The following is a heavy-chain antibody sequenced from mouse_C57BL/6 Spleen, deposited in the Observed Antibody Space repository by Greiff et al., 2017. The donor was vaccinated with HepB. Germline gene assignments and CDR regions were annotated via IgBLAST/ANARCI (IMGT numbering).Heavy chain of an antibody. J-gene: IGHJ2*01. CDR3: TGQLAYYSNLDY. CDR2: IDPETGGT. CDR1: GFTFTDYE. Sequence: QVQLKESGAELVRPGASVTLSCKASGFTFTDYEMHWVKQTPVHGLEWIGAIDPETGGTAYNQKFKGKAILTADKSSSTAYMELSSLTSEDSAVYCCTGQLAYYSNLDYWGQGTTLTVSS. V-gene: IGHV1-15*01. D-gene: IGHD2-5*01.